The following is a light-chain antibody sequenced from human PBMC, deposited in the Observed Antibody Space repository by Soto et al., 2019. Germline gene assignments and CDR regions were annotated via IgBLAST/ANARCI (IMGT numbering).Light chain of an antibody. Sequence: QSVLTQPPSASGSPGQSVTIYCTGTSSDIGAYNYVSWYQQHPGKAPKLMIYEVSNRPSGVSNRFSGSKSGNTASLTISGLQAEDEADYYCSSYTSSITYVFGTGTKVTVL. J-gene: IGLJ1*01. CDR3: SSYTSSITYV. CDR1: SSDIGAYNY. CDR2: EVS. V-gene: IGLV2-14*01.